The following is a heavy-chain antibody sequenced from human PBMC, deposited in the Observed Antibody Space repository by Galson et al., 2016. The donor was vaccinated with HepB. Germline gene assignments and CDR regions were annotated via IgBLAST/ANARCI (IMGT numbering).Heavy chain of an antibody. CDR1: DFSKHN. J-gene: IGHJ4*02. CDR3: AREGHTSGDCGDFDS. CDR2: MSGIDGST. Sequence: SLRLSCAVSDFSKHNLAWVCQAPGKGLEWVSTMSGIDGSTYYADSAKGRFTISRDNTKNTVYLQMDRLGAEDTAVYYCAREGHTSGDCGDFDSWGRGSLVTVS. D-gene: IGHD2-21*01. V-gene: IGHV3-23*01.